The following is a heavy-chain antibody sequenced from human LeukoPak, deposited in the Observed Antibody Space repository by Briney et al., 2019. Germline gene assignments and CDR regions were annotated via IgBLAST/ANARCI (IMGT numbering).Heavy chain of an antibody. CDR3: AKASENYPLYYYHMDV. J-gene: IGHJ6*02. CDR2: ISGSHTYT. Sequence: GGSLRLSCAASGFTFSSYAMTWVRQAPGKGLEWVSAISGSHTYTHYADSVKGRFTISRDNSKNTLYLQMNSLRAEDTAIYYCAKASENYPLYYYHMDVWGQGTMVTVSS. D-gene: IGHD1-7*01. CDR1: GFTFSSYA. V-gene: IGHV3-23*01.